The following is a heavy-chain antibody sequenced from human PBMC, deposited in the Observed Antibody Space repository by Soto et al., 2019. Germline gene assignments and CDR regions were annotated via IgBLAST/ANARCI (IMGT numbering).Heavy chain of an antibody. CDR3: ARNPYDFWSGYSGYYYYMDV. CDR1: GFTFSSYA. CDR2: ISSNGGST. J-gene: IGHJ6*03. V-gene: IGHV3-64*01. Sequence: PGGSLRLSCAASGFTFSSYAMHWVRQAPGKGLEYVSAISSNGGSTYYANSVKGRFTISRDNSKNTLYLQMGSLRAEDMAEYYCARNPYDFWSGYSGYYYYMDVWGKGTTVTVSS. D-gene: IGHD3-3*01.